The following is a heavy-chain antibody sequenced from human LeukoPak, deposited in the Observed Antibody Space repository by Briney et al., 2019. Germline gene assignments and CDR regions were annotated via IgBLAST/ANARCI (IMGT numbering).Heavy chain of an antibody. Sequence: GGSLRLSCAASGFTFDDYGMSWVRQAPGKGLEWASGINWNGGSTGYADSVKGRFTISRDNAKNSLYLQMNSLRAEDTAVYYCARLMVIDGFDYWGQGTLVTVSS. J-gene: IGHJ4*02. V-gene: IGHV3-20*04. CDR3: ARLMVIDGFDY. D-gene: IGHD2-21*01. CDR1: GFTFDDYG. CDR2: INWNGGST.